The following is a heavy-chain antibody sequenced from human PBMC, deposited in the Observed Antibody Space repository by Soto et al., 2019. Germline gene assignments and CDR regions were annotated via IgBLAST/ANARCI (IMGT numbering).Heavy chain of an antibody. Sequence: ASVKVSCKASGYTFTSYAISWVRQAPGQGLEWMGWISAYNGNTKYSQKFQGRVTITRDTSASTAYMELSSLRSEDTAVYYCARDSSSYYDSSGYYYWGQGTLVTVSS. CDR1: GYTFTSYA. CDR3: ARDSSSYYDSSGYYY. V-gene: IGHV1-18*01. CDR2: ISAYNGNT. D-gene: IGHD3-22*01. J-gene: IGHJ4*02.